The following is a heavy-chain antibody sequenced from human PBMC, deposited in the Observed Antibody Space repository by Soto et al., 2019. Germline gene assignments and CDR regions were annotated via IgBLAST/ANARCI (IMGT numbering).Heavy chain of an antibody. V-gene: IGHV3-15*01. CDR1: GFTFNNAW. D-gene: IGHD3-16*02. CDR2: IKSETVGGTI. J-gene: IGHJ4*02. CDR3: LSHFAH. Sequence: PGGSLRLSCAGSGFTFNNAWMTWVRQAPGKGLEWVGRIKSETVGGTIDYAAPVKGRFTISRDDSKNTLYLQMNSLKTEDTAVYYCLSHFAHWGQGTVVTVSS.